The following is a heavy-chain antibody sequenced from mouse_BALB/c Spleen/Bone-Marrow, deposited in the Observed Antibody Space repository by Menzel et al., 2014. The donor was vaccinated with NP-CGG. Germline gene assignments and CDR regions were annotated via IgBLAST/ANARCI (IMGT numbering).Heavy chain of an antibody. CDR2: IRNGANGYTT. CDR3: ARYDGYSDNAMDY. CDR1: GFTFTDYY. D-gene: IGHD2-3*01. Sequence: EVQRVESGGGLVQPGGSLRLSCATSGFTFTDYYMNWVRQPPGKALEWLGFIRNGANGYTTEFSASVKGRFTISRDNSQSILYLQINTLRAEDSATYYCARYDGYSDNAMDYWGQGTSVTVSS. V-gene: IGHV7-3*02. J-gene: IGHJ4*01.